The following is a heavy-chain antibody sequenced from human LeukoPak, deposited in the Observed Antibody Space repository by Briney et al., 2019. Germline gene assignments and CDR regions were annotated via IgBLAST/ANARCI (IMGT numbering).Heavy chain of an antibody. CDR2: INRSGST. CDR3: ARTPFFYYYYYYYMDV. CDR1: GGSFSGYY. Sequence: SETLSLTCAVYGGSFSGYYWSWIRQPPGKGLEWIGEINRSGSTNYSPSLKSRVTISVATSKNQFSLKLSSVTAADTAVYYCARTPFFYYYYYYYMDVWGKGTTVTVSS. V-gene: IGHV4-34*01. J-gene: IGHJ6*03.